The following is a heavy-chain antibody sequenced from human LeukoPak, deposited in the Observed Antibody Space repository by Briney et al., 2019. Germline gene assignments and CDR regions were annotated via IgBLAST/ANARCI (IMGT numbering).Heavy chain of an antibody. Sequence: GGSLRLSCAASGFTSSDYYMSWIRQAPGKGLEWVSYISSSGSTIYYADSVKGRFTISRDNAKNSLYLQMNSLRAEDTAVYYCARDEGILAYSNYGFDYWGQGTLVTVSS. V-gene: IGHV3-11*01. CDR2: ISSSGSTI. CDR1: GFTSSDYY. CDR3: ARDEGILAYSNYGFDY. J-gene: IGHJ4*02. D-gene: IGHD4-11*01.